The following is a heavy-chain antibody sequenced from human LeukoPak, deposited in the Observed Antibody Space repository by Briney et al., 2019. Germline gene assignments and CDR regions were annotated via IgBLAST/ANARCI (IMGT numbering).Heavy chain of an antibody. CDR2: IFYSGST. J-gene: IGHJ4*02. Sequence: PSETLSLTCTVSAGSISSGDYYWSWIRQPPGKGLEWIGNIFYSGSTYYNPSLKSRVTISLDTSKNQFSLKLNSVTAADTAVYYCARDGTTTPETWGQGTLVTVSS. CDR1: AGSISSGDYY. V-gene: IGHV4-30-4*08. D-gene: IGHD1-7*01. CDR3: ARDGTTTPET.